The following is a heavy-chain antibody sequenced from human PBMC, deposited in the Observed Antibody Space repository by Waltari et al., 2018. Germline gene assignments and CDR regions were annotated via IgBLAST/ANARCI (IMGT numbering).Heavy chain of an antibody. V-gene: IGHV4-39*07. Sequence: QLQLQESGPGLVKPPETLSLTCTVSGGSISSSSYYWGWIRQPPEKGLEWVASMDYSVRTYYNPSLKSRVTISVDTSKNQFSLEVRSVTAADTAVYYCARGFGSATTSRFDPWGQGFVVTVSS. CDR3: ARGFGSATTSRFDP. J-gene: IGHJ5*02. CDR2: MDYSVRT. CDR1: GGSISSSSYY. D-gene: IGHD5-12*01.